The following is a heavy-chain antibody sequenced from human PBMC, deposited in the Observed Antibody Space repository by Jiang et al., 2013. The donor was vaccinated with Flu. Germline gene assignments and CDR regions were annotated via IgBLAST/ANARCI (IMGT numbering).Heavy chain of an antibody. V-gene: IGHV5-51*01. CDR3: ARPHNRSEREGLLTT. J-gene: IGHJ4*02. Sequence: GAEVKKPGESLKISCKASGYSFTSYWIGWVRQMSGKGLEWMGIHRILVTLIPDTGPSFQGQVTMSVDKSIDTAYLQWSSLKASDTAMYYCARPHNRSEREGLLTTGGQGTLVTVSS. CDR2: RILVTLIP. D-gene: IGHD3-9*01. CDR1: GYSFTSYW.